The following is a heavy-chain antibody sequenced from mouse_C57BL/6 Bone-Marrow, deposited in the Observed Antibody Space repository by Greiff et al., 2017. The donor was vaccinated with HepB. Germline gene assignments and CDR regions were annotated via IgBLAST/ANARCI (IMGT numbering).Heavy chain of an antibody. J-gene: IGHJ2*01. V-gene: IGHV5-9-1*02. D-gene: IGHD1-1*01. Sequence: DVQLVESGEGLVKPGGSLKLSCAASGFTFSSYAMSWVRQTPEKRLEWVAYISSGGDYIYYADTVKGRFTISRDNARNTLYLQMSSLKSEDTAMYYCTRENYYYGYYFDYWGQGTTLTVSS. CDR1: GFTFSSYA. CDR2: ISSGGDYI. CDR3: TRENYYYGYYFDY.